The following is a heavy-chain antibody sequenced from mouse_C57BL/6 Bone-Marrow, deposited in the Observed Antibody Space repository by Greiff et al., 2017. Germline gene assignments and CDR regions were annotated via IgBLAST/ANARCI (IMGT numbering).Heavy chain of an antibody. D-gene: IGHD1-1*01. CDR3: ARDVLLLRLDY. CDR2: IYYSGTI. CDR1: GISITTGNYR. J-gene: IGHJ2*01. Sequence: EVKLVESGPGLVKPSQTVFLTCTVTGISITTGNYRWSWIRQFPGHKLEWIGYIYYSGTITYNPSLTSRTTITRDTPKNQFFLEMNSLTAEDTATYYCARDVLLLRLDYWGQGTTLTVSS. V-gene: IGHV3-5*01.